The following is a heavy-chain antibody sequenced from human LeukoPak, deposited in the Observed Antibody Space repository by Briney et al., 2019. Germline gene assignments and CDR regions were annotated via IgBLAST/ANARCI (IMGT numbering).Heavy chain of an antibody. Sequence: GGSLRLSCAASGFTFSSYGMHCVRQAPGKGLEWVAVISYDGSNKYYADSVKGRFTISRDNSKNTLYLQMNSLRAGDTAVYYCAKAYDILTGPDVPYHDYWGQGTLVTVSS. V-gene: IGHV3-30*18. D-gene: IGHD3-9*01. CDR3: AKAYDILTGPDVPYHDY. CDR1: GFTFSSYG. J-gene: IGHJ4*02. CDR2: ISYDGSNK.